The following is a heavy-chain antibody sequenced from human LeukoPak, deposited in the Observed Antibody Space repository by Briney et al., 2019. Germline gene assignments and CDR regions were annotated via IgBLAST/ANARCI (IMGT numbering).Heavy chain of an antibody. V-gene: IGHV3-30-3*02. CDR3: ASLTWGELFDY. CDR2: ISYDGSNK. Sequence: PGGSLRLSCAASGFTFSSYAMHWVRQAPGKGLEWVAVISYDGSNKYYADSVKGRFTISRDNSKNTLYLQMNSLRAEDTAVYYCASLTWGELFDYWGQGTLVTVSS. D-gene: IGHD1-26*01. J-gene: IGHJ4*02. CDR1: GFTFSSYA.